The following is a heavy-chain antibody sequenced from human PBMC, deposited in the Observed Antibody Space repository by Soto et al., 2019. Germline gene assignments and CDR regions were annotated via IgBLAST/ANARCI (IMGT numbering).Heavy chain of an antibody. J-gene: IGHJ4*02. CDR2: INHSGST. CDR3: ASRQGQYSSSCRFDY. CDR1: GGSFSGYY. D-gene: IGHD6-13*01. Sequence: SETLSLTCAVYGGSFSGYYWSWIRQPPGKGLEWIGEINHSGSTNYNPSLKSRVTISVDTSKNQFSLKLSSVTAADTAVDYCASRQGQYSSSCRFDYWGQGTLVTVSS. V-gene: IGHV4-34*01.